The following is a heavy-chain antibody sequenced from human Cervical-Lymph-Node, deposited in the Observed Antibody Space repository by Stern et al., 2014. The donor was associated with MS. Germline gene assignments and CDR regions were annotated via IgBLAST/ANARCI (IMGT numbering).Heavy chain of an antibody. Sequence: VQLVQSGAEVTKPGASVKLSCKASGGTFSKFPSSWVRQAPGKGLEWMGGIFPILGTATYAQECRGRVTITADVSTSTVYMELSSLRSDDTAVYYCALSSETSDRWYSLGYDLWGQGTLVTVSS. CDR3: ALSSETSDRWYSLGYDL. CDR1: GGTFSKFP. D-gene: IGHD6-13*01. CDR2: IFPILGTA. J-gene: IGHJ5*02. V-gene: IGHV1-69*01.